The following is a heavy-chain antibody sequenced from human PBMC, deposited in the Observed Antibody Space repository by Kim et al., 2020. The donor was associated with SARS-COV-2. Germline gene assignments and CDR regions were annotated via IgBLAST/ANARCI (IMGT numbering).Heavy chain of an antibody. CDR3: TTDLLGGSRKYYYYYYGMDV. D-gene: IGHD1-1*01. J-gene: IGHJ6*02. CDR1: GFTFSNAW. CDR2: IKSKTDGGTT. Sequence: GGSLRLSCAASGFTFSNAWMSWVRQAPGKGLEWVGRIKSKTDGGTTDYAAPVKGRFTISRDDSKNTLYLQMNSLKTEDTAVYYCTTDLLGGSRKYYYYYYGMDVWGQGTTVTVSS. V-gene: IGHV3-15*01.